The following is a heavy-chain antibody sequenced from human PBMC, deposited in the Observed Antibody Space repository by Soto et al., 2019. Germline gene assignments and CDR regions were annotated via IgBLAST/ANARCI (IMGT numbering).Heavy chain of an antibody. D-gene: IGHD3-10*01. J-gene: IGHJ6*02. CDR2: INGDGASL. V-gene: IGHV3-74*03. CDR1: DSTLISFW. CDR3: AREGSLGLDV. Sequence: EVRLEEAGEALVHPGGPLRSPCQAPDSTLISFWWHGFPKGPGKGLEGVSRINGDGASLAYADSVKGRFSISRDNVKNTLHLQMNSLGADDTAVYFCAREGSLGLDVWGRGTTVTVSS.